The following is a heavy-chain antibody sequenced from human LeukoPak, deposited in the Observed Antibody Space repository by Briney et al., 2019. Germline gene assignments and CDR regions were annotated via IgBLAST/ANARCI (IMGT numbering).Heavy chain of an antibody. J-gene: IGHJ4*02. CDR1: GFSFSSFG. D-gene: IGHD2-2*03. CDR2: IRYDDTNK. Sequence: GGPLRLSCAASGFSFSSFGMHWVRQAPGKGLEWVACIRYDDTNKFYADSVKGRFTISRDNSNNTLYLQMNSLRAEDSAVYHCAKSQRGYCSSTSCYGDYWGQGTLVTVSS. CDR3: AKSQRGYCSSTSCYGDY. V-gene: IGHV3-30*02.